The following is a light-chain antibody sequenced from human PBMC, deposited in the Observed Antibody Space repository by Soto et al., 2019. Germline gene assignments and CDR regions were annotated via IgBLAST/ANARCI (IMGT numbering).Light chain of an antibody. CDR2: EES. CDR1: QAVPNN. V-gene: IGKV1-9*01. J-gene: IGKJ4*01. Sequence: DIHLTQSPSFLSASVGDRVTITCRPSQAVPNNMAWYQQKPGKPPKLLIYEESTLHSGVPSRFSGRKSGTQFTLTIDSLQPEDFVTYYCQQVKTYPRTVSGGT. CDR3: QQVKTYPRT.